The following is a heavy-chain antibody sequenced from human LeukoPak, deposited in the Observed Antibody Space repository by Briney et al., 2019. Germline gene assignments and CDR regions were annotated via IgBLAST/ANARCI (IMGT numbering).Heavy chain of an antibody. V-gene: IGHV4-34*01. CDR3: ARRRYSYGYTYYFDY. Sequence: SETLSLTCAVYGGSFSGYYWSWIRQPPGKGLEWIGEINHSGSTNYNPSLKSRVTISVDTSKNQFSLKLSSVTAADTAVYYCARRRYSYGYTYYFDYWGQGTLVTVSS. D-gene: IGHD5-18*01. CDR1: GGSFSGYY. CDR2: INHSGST. J-gene: IGHJ4*02.